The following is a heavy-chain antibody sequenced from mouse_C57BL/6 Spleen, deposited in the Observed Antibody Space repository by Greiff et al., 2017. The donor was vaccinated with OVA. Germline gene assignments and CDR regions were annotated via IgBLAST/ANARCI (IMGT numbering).Heavy chain of an antibody. V-gene: IGHV1-82*01. J-gene: IGHJ3*01. CDR2: IYPGDGDT. CDR1: GYAFSSSW. CDR3: ARGGYDYDVPY. D-gene: IGHD2-4*01. Sequence: LQESGPELVKPGASVKISCKASGYAFSSSWMNWVKQRPGKGLEWIGRIYPGDGDTNYNGKFKGKATLTADKSSSTAYMQLSSLTSEDSAVYFCARGGYDYDVPYWGQGTLVTVSA.